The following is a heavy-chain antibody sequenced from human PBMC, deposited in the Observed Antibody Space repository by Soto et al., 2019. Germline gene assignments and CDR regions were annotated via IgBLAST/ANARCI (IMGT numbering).Heavy chain of an antibody. CDR3: ARSQGSSTSLEIYYYYYYGMDG. D-gene: IGHD2-2*01. CDR1: GGTFSSYA. V-gene: IGHV1-69*01. Sequence: QVQLVQSGAEVKKPGSSVKVSCNASGGTFSSYAISWVRQAPGQGLEWMGGIIPISGTANYAQKFQGRVTITADESTSTAYMELSSLRSEDTAVYYCARSQGSSTSLEIYYYYYYGMDGWGQGTTVTVSS. CDR2: IIPISGTA. J-gene: IGHJ6*02.